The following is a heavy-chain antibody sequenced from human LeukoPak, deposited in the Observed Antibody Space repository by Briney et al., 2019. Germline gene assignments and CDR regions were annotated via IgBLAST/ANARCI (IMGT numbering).Heavy chain of an antibody. D-gene: IGHD1-14*01. CDR2: IRYDGSNK. CDR1: GFSFISYS. CDR3: AKDEEPY. V-gene: IGHV3-30*02. J-gene: IGHJ4*02. Sequence: PGGSLRLSCAASGFSFISYSMNWVRQAPGKGLEWVAFIRYDGSNKYYADSVKGRFTISRDNSKNTLYLQMNSLRAEDTAVYYCAKDEEPYWGQGTLVTVSS.